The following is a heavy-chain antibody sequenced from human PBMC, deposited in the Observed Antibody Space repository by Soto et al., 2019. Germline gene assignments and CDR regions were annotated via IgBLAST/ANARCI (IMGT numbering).Heavy chain of an antibody. CDR1: GYTFTSYA. V-gene: IGHV1-3*05. D-gene: IGHD2-15*01. CDR3: ARAVVVVAVYAFDI. Sequence: QVQLVQSGAEEKKPGASVKVSCKASGYTFTSYAMHWVRQAPGQRREWMGWINAGNGNTKYSQKFQGRVTITRDTSASTAYMELSSLRSEDTAVYYCARAVVVVAVYAFDIWGQGTMVTVSS. CDR2: INAGNGNT. J-gene: IGHJ3*02.